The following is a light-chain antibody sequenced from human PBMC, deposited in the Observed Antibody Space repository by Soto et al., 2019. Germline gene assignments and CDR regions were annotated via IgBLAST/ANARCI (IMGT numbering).Light chain of an antibody. V-gene: IGKV1-5*01. Sequence: DIEMVQSPSALSVSVGDTVTITCRASQKSSPWLAWYQQKPGQAPKLLMYDVSSLKRGVPSRFSGSGSGTEFTLTISSLQPDDFATYYCQQYNDYSATFGQGTKVDIK. J-gene: IGKJ1*01. CDR2: DVS. CDR1: QKSSPW. CDR3: QQYNDYSAT.